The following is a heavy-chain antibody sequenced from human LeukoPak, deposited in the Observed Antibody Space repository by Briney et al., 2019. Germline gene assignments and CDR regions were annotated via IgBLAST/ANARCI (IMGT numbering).Heavy chain of an antibody. Sequence: PSETLSRTCAVYGGSFSGYYWSWIRQPPGKGLEWIGEINHSGSTNYNPSLKSRVTISVDTSKNQFSLKLSSVTAADTAVYYCARAPYSSNSYYYYYYGMDVWGQGTTVTVSS. CDR2: INHSGST. D-gene: IGHD6-13*01. J-gene: IGHJ6*02. CDR3: ARAPYSSNSYYYYYYGMDV. V-gene: IGHV4-34*01. CDR1: GGSFSGYY.